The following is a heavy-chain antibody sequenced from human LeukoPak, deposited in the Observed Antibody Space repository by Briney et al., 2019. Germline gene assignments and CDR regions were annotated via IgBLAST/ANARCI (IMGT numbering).Heavy chain of an antibody. D-gene: IGHD6-6*01. V-gene: IGHV3-7*01. J-gene: IGHJ6*03. CDR2: IKQDGSEK. Sequence: GGSLRLSCAASGFSFSSYWMSWVRQAPGKGLEWVANIKQDGSEKYYVDSVKGRFTISRDNAKNSLYLQMNSLRAEDTAVYYCARDRAARVRYYMDVWGKGTTVTVSS. CDR1: GFSFSSYW. CDR3: ARDRAARVRYYMDV.